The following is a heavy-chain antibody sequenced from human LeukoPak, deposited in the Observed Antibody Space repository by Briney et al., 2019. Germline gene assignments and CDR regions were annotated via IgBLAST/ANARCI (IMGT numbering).Heavy chain of an antibody. D-gene: IGHD1-14*01. CDR3: AGTPRLLWNFDY. CDR1: GGSISSYY. J-gene: IGHJ4*02. CDR2: IYYSGST. V-gene: IGHV4-59*01. Sequence: PSETLSLTCTVSGGSISSYYWSWIRQPPGKGLEWIGYIYYSGSTNHNPSLKSRVTISVDTSKNQFSLKLSSVTAADTAVYYCAGTPRLLWNFDYWGQGTLVTVSS.